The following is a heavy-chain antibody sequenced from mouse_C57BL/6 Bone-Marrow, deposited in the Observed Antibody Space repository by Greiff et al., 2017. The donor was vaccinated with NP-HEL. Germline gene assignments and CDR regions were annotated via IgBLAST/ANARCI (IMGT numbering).Heavy chain of an antibody. Sequence: QVQLKQSGAELVKPGASVKLSCKASGYTFTSYWMHWVKQRPGQGLEWIGYINPSSGYTKYNQKFKDKATLTAAKSSSTAYMQLSSLPYEDSAVYYGERHGPHWGQGTTLTVSS. D-gene: IGHD3-1*01. CDR3: ERHGPH. CDR2: INPSSGYT. V-gene: IGHV1-7*01. CDR1: GYTFTSYW. J-gene: IGHJ2*01.